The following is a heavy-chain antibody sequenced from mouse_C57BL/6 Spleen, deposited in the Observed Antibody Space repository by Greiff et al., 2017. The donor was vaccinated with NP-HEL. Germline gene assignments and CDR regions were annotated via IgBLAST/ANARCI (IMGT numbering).Heavy chain of an antibody. CDR3: ARNYYGSSYDAMDY. J-gene: IGHJ4*01. V-gene: IGHV2-9-1*01. D-gene: IGHD1-1*01. Sequence: QVQLKESGPGLVAPSQSLSITCTVSGFSLTSYAISWVRQPPGKGLEWLGVIWTGGGTNYNSAPKSRLSISKDNSKSQVFLKMNSLQTDDTARYYCARNYYGSSYDAMDYWGQGTSVTVSS. CDR1: GFSLTSYA. CDR2: IWTGGGT.